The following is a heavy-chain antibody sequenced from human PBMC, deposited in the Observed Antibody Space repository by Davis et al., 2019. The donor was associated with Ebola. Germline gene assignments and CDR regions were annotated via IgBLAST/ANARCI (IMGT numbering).Heavy chain of an antibody. D-gene: IGHD3-3*01. CDR2: INHSGST. CDR1: GGSFSGYY. Sequence: MPGGSLRLSCAVYGGSFSGYYWSWIRQPPGKGLEWIGEINHSGSTNYNPSLKSRVTISVDTSKNQFSLKLSSVTAAVTAVYYCARGDTVFGVVIPYYYYGMDVWGQGTTVTVSS. CDR3: ARGDTVFGVVIPYYYYGMDV. V-gene: IGHV4-34*01. J-gene: IGHJ6*02.